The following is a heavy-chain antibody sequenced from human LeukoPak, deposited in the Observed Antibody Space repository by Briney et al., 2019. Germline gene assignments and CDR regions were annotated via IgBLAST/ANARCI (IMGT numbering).Heavy chain of an antibody. CDR2: IYTSGST. V-gene: IGHV4-61*02. Sequence: SETLSLTCTVSGGSISSGSYYWGWIRQPAGKGLEWIGRIYTSGSTNYNPSLKSRVTISVDTSKNQFSLRLSSVTAADTAVYYCAREREDRIAAAGLWFDPWGQGTLVTVSS. D-gene: IGHD6-13*01. CDR1: GGSISSGSYY. J-gene: IGHJ5*02. CDR3: AREREDRIAAAGLWFDP.